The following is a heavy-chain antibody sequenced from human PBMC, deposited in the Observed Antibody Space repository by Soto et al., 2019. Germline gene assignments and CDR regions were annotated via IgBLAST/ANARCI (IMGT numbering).Heavy chain of an antibody. Sequence: ASEKVACKASGYTFTGYYMHWVRQAPGQGLEWMGWINPNSGGTSYAQKFQGWVTMTRDTSISTAYMELSRLRSDDTAVYYCASSIRIFDSCGDGPSYFAYWGQGSLVTVSS. CDR3: ASSIRIFDSCGDGPSYFAY. CDR2: INPNSGGT. D-gene: IGHD2-15*01. J-gene: IGHJ4*02. V-gene: IGHV1-2*04. CDR1: GYTFTGYY.